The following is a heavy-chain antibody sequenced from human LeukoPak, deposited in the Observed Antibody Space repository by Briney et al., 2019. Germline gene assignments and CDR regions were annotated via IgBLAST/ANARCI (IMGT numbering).Heavy chain of an antibody. V-gene: IGHV2-70*11. J-gene: IGHJ4*02. Sequence: ESGPTLGDPPQTLTLTCTFSGFSLGTSGMCVSWIRQPPGKALEWLARIDRDDDKHYSTSMKTRLTISQDPPKNPVVLTMTNMHPVDTATYYCARGLAAPGPLLLDYWGQGTLVTVSS. D-gene: IGHD6-13*01. CDR2: IDRDDDK. CDR3: ARGLAAPGPLLLDY. CDR1: GFSLGTSGMC.